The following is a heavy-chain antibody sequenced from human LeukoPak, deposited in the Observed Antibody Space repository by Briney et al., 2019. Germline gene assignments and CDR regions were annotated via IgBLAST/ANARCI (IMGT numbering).Heavy chain of an antibody. D-gene: IGHD2-2*02. CDR3: ARNHHYCSSTSCYIGDAFDI. CDR1: GYSFTSYW. CDR2: IYPGDSDT. Sequence: GESLKISCKGSGYSFTSYWIGWVRQMPGEGLEWMGIIYPGDSDTRYSPSFQGQVTISADKSISTAYLQWSSLKASDTAMYYCARNHHYCSSTSCYIGDAFDIWGQGTMVTVSS. V-gene: IGHV5-51*01. J-gene: IGHJ3*02.